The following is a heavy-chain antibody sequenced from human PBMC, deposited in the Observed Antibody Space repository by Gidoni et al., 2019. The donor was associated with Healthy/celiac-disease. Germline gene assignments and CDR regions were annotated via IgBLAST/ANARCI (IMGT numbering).Heavy chain of an antibody. CDR2: ISYDGSNK. CDR3: ARAIIPPDYGDYLHLFSDPDYYYGMDV. CDR1: GSTFSSYA. D-gene: IGHD4-17*01. Sequence: QVQLVASGGGVVQPGRSLRLSCAASGSTFSSYAIHWVRQAPVQGLGWVAVISYDGSNKYYADSVKGRFTISRDNSKNTLYLQMNSLRAEDTAVYYCARAIIPPDYGDYLHLFSDPDYYYGMDVWGQGTTVTVSS. V-gene: IGHV3-30-3*01. J-gene: IGHJ6*02.